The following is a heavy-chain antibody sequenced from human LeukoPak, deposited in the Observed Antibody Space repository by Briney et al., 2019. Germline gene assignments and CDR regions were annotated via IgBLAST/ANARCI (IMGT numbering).Heavy chain of an antibody. CDR2: IDPSGSST. D-gene: IGHD2-2*01. V-gene: IGHV1-46*01. CDR1: GYTFTSHY. Sequence: ASVKVSCKASGYTFTSHYMHWVRQAPGQGLEWMGIIDPSGSSTSYAQKYQGRVTMTRDTSTSTVYMKLSSLRSEGTAVYYCARDISLFSTSNYGMDVWGQGTTVTVSS. J-gene: IGHJ6*01. CDR3: ARDISLFSTSNYGMDV.